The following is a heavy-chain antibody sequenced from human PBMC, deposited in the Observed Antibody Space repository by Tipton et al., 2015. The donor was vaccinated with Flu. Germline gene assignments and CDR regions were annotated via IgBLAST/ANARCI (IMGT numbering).Heavy chain of an antibody. CDR2: INTSGST. CDR1: GGSIGSGIYY. CDR3: ARDGGRGSSPYYFDY. D-gene: IGHD3-16*01. V-gene: IGHV4-61*02. J-gene: IGHJ4*02. Sequence: TLSLTCAVSGGSIGSGIYYWNWIRQPAGKRLEWIGRINTSGSTNYNPSLKSRVTMSVDASKNQFSLKLSSVTAADTAVYYCARDGGRGSSPYYFDYWGQGTLVTVSS.